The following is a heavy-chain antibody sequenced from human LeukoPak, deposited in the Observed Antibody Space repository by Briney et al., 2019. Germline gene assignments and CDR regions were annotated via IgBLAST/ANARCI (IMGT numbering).Heavy chain of an antibody. CDR2: IWFDGSNK. Sequence: PGGSLRLSCAASGFTFSSYGMHWVRQAPGKGLEWVAVIWFDGSNKYYADSVKGRFTISRDNSKNTLYLQTNSLRAEDTAVYYCAKDQGEHGRGWSNFDYWGQGTLVTVSS. D-gene: IGHD6-19*01. V-gene: IGHV3-33*06. CDR1: GFTFSSYG. CDR3: AKDQGEHGRGWSNFDY. J-gene: IGHJ4*02.